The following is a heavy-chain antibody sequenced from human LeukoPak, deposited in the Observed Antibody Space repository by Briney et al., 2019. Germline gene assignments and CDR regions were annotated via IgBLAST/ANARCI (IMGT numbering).Heavy chain of an antibody. J-gene: IGHJ4*02. CDR2: ISAYNGNT. CDR1: GYTFTSYG. CDR3: AREAGHSYYDFWSGYYPFDY. V-gene: IGHV1-18*01. Sequence: ASVKVSCKASGYTFTSYGISWVRQAPGQGLEWMGWISAYNGNTNYAQKLQGRVTMTTDTSTSTAYMELRSLRSDDTAVYYCAREAGHSYYDFWSGYYPFDYWGQGTLVTVSS. D-gene: IGHD3-3*01.